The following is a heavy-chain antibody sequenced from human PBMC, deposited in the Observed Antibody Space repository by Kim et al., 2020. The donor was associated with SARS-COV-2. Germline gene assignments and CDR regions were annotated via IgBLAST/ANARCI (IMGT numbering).Heavy chain of an antibody. Sequence: FQGRVTITADKSTSTAYMELSSLRSEDTAVYYCARERADSSGWEARAFDYWGQGTLVTVSS. CDR3: ARERADSSGWEARAFDY. D-gene: IGHD6-19*01. V-gene: IGHV1-69*04. J-gene: IGHJ4*02.